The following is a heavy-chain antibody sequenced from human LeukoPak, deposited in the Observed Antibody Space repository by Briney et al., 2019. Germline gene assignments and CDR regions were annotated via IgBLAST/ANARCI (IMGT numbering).Heavy chain of an antibody. CDR1: GFTFSSYW. J-gene: IGHJ3*02. CDR3: ARDFAVYNRNVEAFDI. CDR2: IKQDGSEK. D-gene: IGHD1-1*01. V-gene: IGHV3-7*03. Sequence: GGSLRLSCAASGFTFSSYWMSWVRQAPGKGLEWVANIKQDGSEKYYVDSVKGRFTISRDNAKNSLYLQMNSLRAEDTAVYYCARDFAVYNRNVEAFDIWGQGTMVTVSS.